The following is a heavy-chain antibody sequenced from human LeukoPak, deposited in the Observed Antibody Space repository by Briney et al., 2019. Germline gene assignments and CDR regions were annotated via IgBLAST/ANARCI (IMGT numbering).Heavy chain of an antibody. CDR3: AQSSYNYGLPHN. Sequence: GGSLRLSCAASGFIFSSYAMSWVRQAPGKGLEWVSVISAGGGSTYYADSVKGRFTISRDNSKNTLYLQMNSLRAEDTAVYYCAQSSYNYGLPHNWGQGTLVTVSS. J-gene: IGHJ4*02. D-gene: IGHD5-18*01. CDR1: GFIFSSYA. CDR2: ISAGGGST. V-gene: IGHV3-23*01.